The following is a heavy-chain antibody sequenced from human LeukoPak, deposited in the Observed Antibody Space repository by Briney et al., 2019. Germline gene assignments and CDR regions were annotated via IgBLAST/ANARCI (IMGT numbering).Heavy chain of an antibody. V-gene: IGHV3-33*06. D-gene: IGHD3-16*01. Sequence: PGRSLILSCTASGFMFSRLGMQWVRQAPGEGLEWVAMIWHDGSVEEYADSVKGRFTISRDNSQNTLYLQMNSLRDDDTAVYYCAKEGDQFRGYLDAWGKGTTVTVSS. CDR1: GFMFSRLG. J-gene: IGHJ6*03. CDR2: IWHDGSVE. CDR3: AKEGDQFRGYLDA.